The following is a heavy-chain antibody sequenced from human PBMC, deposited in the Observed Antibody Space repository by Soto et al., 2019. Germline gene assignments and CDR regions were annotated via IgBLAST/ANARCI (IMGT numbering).Heavy chain of an antibody. D-gene: IGHD3-9*01. CDR1: GFDFSSYA. CDR2: ISDDGSNK. J-gene: IGHJ6*02. Sequence: QVQLVESGGGVVQPGRSLRLSCAASGFDFSSYAVHWVRQAPGKGLEWVALISDDGSNKYYADSVKGRFTISRDNSESTVFLQMNTLRPEDTAVYHCSAGLRYLDLNAMDVWGLGPTVTVSS. V-gene: IGHV3-30-3*01. CDR3: SAGLRYLDLNAMDV.